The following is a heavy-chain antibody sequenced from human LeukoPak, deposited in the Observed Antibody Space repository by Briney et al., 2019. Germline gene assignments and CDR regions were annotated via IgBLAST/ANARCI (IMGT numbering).Heavy chain of an antibody. Sequence: ASVTVSCTASGYTFTTYIISWVRQAPGQGLEWMGWISAYNGNTSYAQKLQDRVTITRDTSASTAYMELNSLRSEDTAVYYCARIGWELPHTDYYFDYWGQGTLVTVSS. V-gene: IGHV1-18*01. D-gene: IGHD1-26*01. CDR3: ARIGWELPHTDYYFDY. CDR2: ISAYNGNT. CDR1: GYTFTTYI. J-gene: IGHJ4*02.